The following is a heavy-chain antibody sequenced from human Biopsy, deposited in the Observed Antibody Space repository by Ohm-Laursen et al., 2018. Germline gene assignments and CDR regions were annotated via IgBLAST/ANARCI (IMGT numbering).Heavy chain of an antibody. CDR1: GYSISSDYR. J-gene: IGHJ4*02. Sequence: SETLSLTCAVSGYSISSDYRWGWIRQAPGKTLEWLGNIFKDGNTHYNPSLMSRLIISIDTSKNQFSLMMTSVSGAGTAVYFCARVGSGWAPFDKWGPGTLVTVSS. CDR3: ARVGSGWAPFDK. CDR2: IFKDGNT. D-gene: IGHD6-19*01. V-gene: IGHV4-38-2*01.